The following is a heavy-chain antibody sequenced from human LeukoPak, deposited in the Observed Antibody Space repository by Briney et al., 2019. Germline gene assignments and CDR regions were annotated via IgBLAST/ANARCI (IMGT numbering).Heavy chain of an antibody. CDR1: GGSITSYF. CDR2: IYYNGNT. D-gene: IGHD3-9*01. CDR3: AGEGSDILTGYKYYFDY. J-gene: IGHJ4*02. V-gene: IGHV4-59*12. Sequence: TSETLSLTCTVSGGSITSYFWSWIRQPPGEGLEWIGYIYYNGNTHYNPSLKSRLTISVDTSKNQFSLKLSSVTAADTAVYYCAGEGSDILTGYKYYFDYWGQGTLVTVSS.